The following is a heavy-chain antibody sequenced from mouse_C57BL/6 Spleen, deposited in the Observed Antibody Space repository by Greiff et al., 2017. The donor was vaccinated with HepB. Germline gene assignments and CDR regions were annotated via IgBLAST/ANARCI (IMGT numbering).Heavy chain of an antibody. CDR3: ARDYYGSRESYWYFDV. CDR2: IHPNSGST. D-gene: IGHD1-1*01. J-gene: IGHJ1*03. Sequence: QVQLQQPGAELVKPGASVKLSCKASGYTFTSYWMHWVKQRPGQGLEWIGMIHPNSGSTNYNEKFKSKATLTVDKSSSTAYMQLSSLTSEDSAVYYCARDYYGSRESYWYFDVWGTGTTVTVSS. CDR1: GYTFTSYW. V-gene: IGHV1-64*01.